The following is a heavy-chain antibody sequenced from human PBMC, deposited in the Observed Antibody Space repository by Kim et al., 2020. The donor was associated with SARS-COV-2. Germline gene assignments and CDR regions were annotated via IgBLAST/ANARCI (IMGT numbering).Heavy chain of an antibody. D-gene: IGHD6-6*01. CDR3: ARLSPPYSSSSGFDY. CDR2: IYYSGST. CDR1: GGSISSSSYY. V-gene: IGHV4-39*01. Sequence: SETLSLTCTVSGGSISSSSYYWGWIRQPPGKGLEWIGSIYYSGSTYYNPSLKSRVTISVDTSKNQFSLKLSSVTAADTAVYYCARLSPPYSSSSGFDYWGQGTLVTVSS. J-gene: IGHJ4*02.